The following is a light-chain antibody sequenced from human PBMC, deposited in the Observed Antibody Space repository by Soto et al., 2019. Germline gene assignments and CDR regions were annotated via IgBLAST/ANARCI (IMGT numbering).Light chain of an antibody. CDR3: QQYGSSPLT. J-gene: IGKJ4*01. CDR2: GTS. CDR1: QTLINNY. Sequence: ENVLTQSPGTLSLSPGERATLSCRASQTLINNYLAWYQQKPGQSPRLLVYGTSTRATGIPDRFSGSGSGTDFTLSINRLEPEDFGLYYCQQYGSSPLTFGVGTKVEIK. V-gene: IGKV3-20*01.